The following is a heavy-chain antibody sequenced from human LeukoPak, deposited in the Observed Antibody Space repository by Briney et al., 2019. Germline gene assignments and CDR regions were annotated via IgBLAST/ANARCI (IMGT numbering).Heavy chain of an antibody. CDR1: GFTFSSYW. J-gene: IGHJ4*02. V-gene: IGHV3-74*01. CDR2: INPDGSTT. Sequence: GGSLRLSCAASGFTFSSYWMHWGRQAPGKGLVWVSRINPDGSTTNYADSVKGRFTTSRDNARNTLYVEMNSLRADDTAVYYCARDCGSSGCDFWGQGTLVTVSP. D-gene: IGHD6-19*01. CDR3: ARDCGSSGCDF.